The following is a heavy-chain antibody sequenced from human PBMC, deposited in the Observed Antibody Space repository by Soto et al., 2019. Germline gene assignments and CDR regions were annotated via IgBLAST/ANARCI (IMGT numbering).Heavy chain of an antibody. CDR1: GFTFRLND. Sequence: GSLRLSCAASGFTFRLNDMTWVLQAPGKGLEWVSSISSSGGSTYYAESVKGRFTISRDNSKNTLSLQMNSLSAEDTAVYYCAKDRDTYFSYGLDVWGQGTTVTVSS. D-gene: IGHD3-10*01. V-gene: IGHV3-23*01. CDR2: ISSSGGST. CDR3: AKDRDTYFSYGLDV. J-gene: IGHJ6*02.